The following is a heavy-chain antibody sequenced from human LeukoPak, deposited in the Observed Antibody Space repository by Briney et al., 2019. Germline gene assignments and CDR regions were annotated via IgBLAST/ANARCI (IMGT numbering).Heavy chain of an antibody. CDR2: LNPNSGGT. D-gene: IGHD3-10*01. CDR3: ASRIVCFGESSASDDAFDI. J-gene: IGHJ3*02. Sequence: ASVKVSCKASGYTFTGYYMHWVRQAPGHGLEGMGWLNPNSGGTNYAQKVQCRVTMTRDTTISPAYMQLSRLRSDESPVYSGASRIVCFGESSASDDAFDIWGQGTMATVSS. V-gene: IGHV1-2*02. CDR1: GYTFTGYY.